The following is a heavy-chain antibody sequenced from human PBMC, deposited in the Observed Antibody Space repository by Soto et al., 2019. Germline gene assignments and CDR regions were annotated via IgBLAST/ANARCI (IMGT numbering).Heavy chain of an antibody. D-gene: IGHD1-1*01. J-gene: IGHJ3*02. CDR3: ARSSHYNHDALDM. CDR2: VNHRGST. V-gene: IGHV4-34*01. CDR1: GGSFSGFY. Sequence: QVQLQQWGAGLLKPSETLSLTCAVYGGSFSGFYWSWIRQPPGKGLEWIGEVNHRGSTNYNPSLKSRVTISVDTSKNQFSLKVSSVTAADTAVYYCARSSHYNHDALDMWGQGTMVTVSS.